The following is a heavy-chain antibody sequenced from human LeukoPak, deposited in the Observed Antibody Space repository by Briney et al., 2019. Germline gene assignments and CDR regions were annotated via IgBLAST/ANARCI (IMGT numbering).Heavy chain of an antibody. CDR3: AELGITMIGGV. CDR1: GFTSSSYE. D-gene: IGHD3-10*02. V-gene: IGHV3-48*03. CDR2: ISSSGSTI. Sequence: GGSLRLSCAASGFTSSSYEMNWVRQAPGKELEWVSYISSSGSTIYYADSVKGRFTISRDNAKNSLYLQMNSLRAEDTAVYYCAELGITMIGGVWGKGTTVTISS. J-gene: IGHJ6*04.